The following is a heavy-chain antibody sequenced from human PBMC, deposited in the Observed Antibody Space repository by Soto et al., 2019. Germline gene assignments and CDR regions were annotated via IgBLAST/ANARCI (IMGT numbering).Heavy chain of an antibody. CDR3: ARGTEDAYYDFWSGYPSVKSAFDI. J-gene: IGHJ3*02. V-gene: IGHV1-18*01. Sequence: ASVKVSCKASGYTFTSYGISWVRQAPGQGLEWMGWISAYNGNTNYAQKLQGRVTMTTDTSTSTAYMELRSLRSDDTAVYYCARGTEDAYYDFWSGYPSVKSAFDIWGQGTMVTVS. CDR2: ISAYNGNT. D-gene: IGHD3-3*01. CDR1: GYTFTSYG.